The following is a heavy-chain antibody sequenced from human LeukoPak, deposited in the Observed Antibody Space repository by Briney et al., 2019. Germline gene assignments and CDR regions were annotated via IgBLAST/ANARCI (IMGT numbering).Heavy chain of an antibody. CDR2: INHSGST. J-gene: IGHJ4*02. CDR1: GGSFSGYY. V-gene: IGHV4-34*01. CDR3: ATVAAASSFDY. D-gene: IGHD6-13*01. Sequence: PSETLSLTCAVYGGSFSGYYWSWIRQPPGKGLEWIGEINHSGSTNYNPSLKSRVTISVDTSKNQFSLKLSSVTAADTAVYYCATVAAASSFDYWGQGTLVTVSS.